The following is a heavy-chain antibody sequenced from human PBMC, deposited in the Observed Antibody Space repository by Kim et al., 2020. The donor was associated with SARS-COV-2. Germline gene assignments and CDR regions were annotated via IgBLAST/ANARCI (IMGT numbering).Heavy chain of an antibody. D-gene: IGHD4-17*01. Sequence: GGSLRLSCAASGFTFSSYAMSWVRQAPGKGLEWVSAISGSGGSTYYADSVKGRFTISRDNSKNTLYLQMNSLRAEETAVYYCAKEDYGDYVPIGFDYWGQGTLVTVSS. CDR3: AKEDYGDYVPIGFDY. J-gene: IGHJ4*02. CDR2: ISGSGGST. V-gene: IGHV3-23*01. CDR1: GFTFSSYA.